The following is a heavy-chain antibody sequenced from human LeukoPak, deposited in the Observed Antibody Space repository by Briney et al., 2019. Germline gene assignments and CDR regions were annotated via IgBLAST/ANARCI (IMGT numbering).Heavy chain of an antibody. V-gene: IGHV3-74*01. CDR3: ATGLSQYYDL. CDR2: INSDGSST. CDR1: GITFSDYW. Sequence: GGSLRLSCGASGITFSDYWMHWVRQAPGKGLVWVSRINSDGSSTIYADSVTGRFTISRDNAKNTVYLQMNSLRAEDTAVFYCATGLSQYYDLWGRGTLVTVSS. D-gene: IGHD2-8*02. J-gene: IGHJ2*01.